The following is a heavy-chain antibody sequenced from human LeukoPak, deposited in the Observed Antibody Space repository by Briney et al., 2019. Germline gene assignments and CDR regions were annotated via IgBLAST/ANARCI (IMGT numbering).Heavy chain of an antibody. CDR1: GFTFSSYS. D-gene: IGHD1-1*01. Sequence: PGGSLRLSCAASGFTFSSYSMNWVRQAPGKGLEWVANIKQDGSEKYYVDSVKGRFTISRDNAKNSLYLQMNSLRAEDTAVYYCARGRTTMDVRGQGTTVTVSS. J-gene: IGHJ6*02. CDR2: IKQDGSEK. V-gene: IGHV3-7*01. CDR3: ARGRTTMDV.